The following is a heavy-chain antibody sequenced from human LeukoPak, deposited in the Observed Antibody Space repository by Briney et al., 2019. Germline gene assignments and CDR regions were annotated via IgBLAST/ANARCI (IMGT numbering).Heavy chain of an antibody. CDR1: GFTFSRHW. D-gene: IGHD6-19*01. CDR2: MNQDGSAI. CDR3: ARTVPGYPDDYFDY. V-gene: IGHV3-7*01. J-gene: IGHJ4*02. Sequence: GGSLRLSCAAYGFTFSRHWMSWVRQAPGKGLERVAHMNQDGSAIYSVDSVKGRFTISRDNDKNSLYLQMNGLTVADTAVYYCARTVPGYPDDYFDYWGQGTLVTVSS.